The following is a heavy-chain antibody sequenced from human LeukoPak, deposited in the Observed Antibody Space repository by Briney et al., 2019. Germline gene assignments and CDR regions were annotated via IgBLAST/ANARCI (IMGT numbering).Heavy chain of an antibody. D-gene: IGHD2-15*01. CDR3: ARGYCSGGSCYSVDY. CDR1: GYTFTSYG. CDR2: ISAYNGNT. Sequence: GASVKVSCKASGYTFTSYGISWVRQAPGQGLEWMGWISAYNGNTNYVQKLQGRVTMTTDTSTSTAYMELRSLRSDDTAVYYCARGYCSGGSCYSVDYWGQGTLVTVSS. V-gene: IGHV1-18*01. J-gene: IGHJ4*02.